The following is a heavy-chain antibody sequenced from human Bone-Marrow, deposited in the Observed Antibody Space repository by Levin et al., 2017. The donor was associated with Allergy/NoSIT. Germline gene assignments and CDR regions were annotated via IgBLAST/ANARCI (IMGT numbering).Heavy chain of an antibody. CDR3: WVPETSGYDSRSAFDI. Sequence: GGSLRLSCAASGFTFSSYAMSWVRQAPGKGLEWVSAISGSGGSTYYADSVKGRFTISRDNSKNTLYLQMNSLRAEDTAVYYCWVPETSGYDSRSAFDIWGQGTMVTVSS. D-gene: IGHD5-12*01. CDR1: GFTFSSYA. CDR2: ISGSGGST. J-gene: IGHJ3*02. V-gene: IGHV3-23*01.